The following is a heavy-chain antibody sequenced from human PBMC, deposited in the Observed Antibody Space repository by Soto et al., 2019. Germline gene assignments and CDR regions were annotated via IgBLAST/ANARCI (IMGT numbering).Heavy chain of an antibody. CDR3: ARDKVGYYDSSGYYRVSVPPDYYYGMDV. CDR2: IIPIFGTA. J-gene: IGHJ6*02. Sequence: QVQLVQSGAEVKKPGSSVKVSCKASGGTFSSYAISWLRQAPGQGLEWMGGIIPIFGTANYAQKFQGRVTITADESTSTAYMELSSVRSEDTAVYYCARDKVGYYDSSGYYRVSVPPDYYYGMDVWGQGTTVTVSS. CDR1: GGTFSSYA. D-gene: IGHD3-22*01. V-gene: IGHV1-69*01.